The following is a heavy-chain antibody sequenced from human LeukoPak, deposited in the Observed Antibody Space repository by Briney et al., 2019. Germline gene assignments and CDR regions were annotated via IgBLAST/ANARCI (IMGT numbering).Heavy chain of an antibody. CDR1: GGSISINSYY. J-gene: IGHJ4*02. CDR3: ARMGRIAVAGLDY. V-gene: IGHV4-39*07. D-gene: IGHD6-19*01. Sequence: SETLSLTCTVSGGSISINSYYWRWIRQPPGKGLEWIGHIYYSGTTYYSPSLKSRVTISVDTSKNQFSLTLNSVTAADTAVYYCARMGRIAVAGLDYWGQGTLVTVSS. CDR2: IYYSGTT.